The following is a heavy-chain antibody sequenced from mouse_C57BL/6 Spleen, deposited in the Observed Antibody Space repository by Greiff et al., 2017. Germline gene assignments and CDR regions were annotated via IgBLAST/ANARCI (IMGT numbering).Heavy chain of an antibody. CDR1: GFTFSDYY. V-gene: IGHV5-16*01. CDR3: ARDRGGLLDY. Sequence: EVMLVESEGGLVQPGSSMKLSCTASGFTFSDYYMAWVRQVPEKGLEWVANINYDGSSTYYLDSLKSRFIISRDNAKNILYLQMSRLKSEDTATYYCARDRGGLLDYWGQGTTLTVSS. D-gene: IGHD2-2*01. CDR2: INYDGSST. J-gene: IGHJ2*01.